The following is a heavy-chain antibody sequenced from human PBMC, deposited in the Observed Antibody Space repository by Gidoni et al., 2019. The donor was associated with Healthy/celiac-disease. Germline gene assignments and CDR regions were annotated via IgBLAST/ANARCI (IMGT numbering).Heavy chain of an antibody. D-gene: IGHD6-19*01. Sequence: QVQLQESGPGLVKPSETLSLTCAVSGYSISSGYYWGWIRQPPGKGLEWIGSIYHSGSTYYNPSLKSRVTISVDTSKNQFSLKLSSVTAADTAVYYCARLAGRIDYWGQGTLVTVSS. V-gene: IGHV4-38-2*01. J-gene: IGHJ4*02. CDR2: IYHSGST. CDR3: ARLAGRIDY. CDR1: GYSISSGYY.